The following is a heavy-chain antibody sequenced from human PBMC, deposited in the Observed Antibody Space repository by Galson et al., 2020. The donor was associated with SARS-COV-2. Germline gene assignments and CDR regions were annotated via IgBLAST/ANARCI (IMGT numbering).Heavy chain of an antibody. J-gene: IGHJ3*02. Sequence: QLGESLKISCAASGFTVSSNYMSWVRQAPGKGLEWVSVIYSGGSTYYADSVKGRFTISRHNSKNTLYLQMNSLRAEDTAVYYCARDSPVAIGGVAFEIWGQGTMVTVSS. CDR1: GFTVSSNY. CDR2: IYSGGST. CDR3: ARDSPVAIGGVAFEI. V-gene: IGHV3-53*04. D-gene: IGHD2-15*01.